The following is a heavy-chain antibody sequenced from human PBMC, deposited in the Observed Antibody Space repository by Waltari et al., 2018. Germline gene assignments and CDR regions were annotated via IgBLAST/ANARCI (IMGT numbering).Heavy chain of an antibody. D-gene: IGHD3-16*01. CDR3: ARERVFEGVTGAFDI. J-gene: IGHJ3*02. V-gene: IGHV3-53*02. CDR1: GFNVSSNY. CDR2: IYSGGST. Sequence: EVQLVETGGGLIQPGGSLRLYCAASGFNVSSNYMSWVRQAPGKGLEWVSVIYSGGSTYYADSVKGRFTISRDNSKNTLYLQMNSLRAEDTAVYYCARERVFEGVTGAFDIWGQGTMVTVSS.